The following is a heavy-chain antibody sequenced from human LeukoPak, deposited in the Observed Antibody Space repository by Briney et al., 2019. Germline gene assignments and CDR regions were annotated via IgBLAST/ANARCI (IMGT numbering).Heavy chain of an antibody. CDR2: IYYSGST. CDR3: ARHLRSTTFDY. D-gene: IGHD1-14*01. V-gene: IGHV4-59*08. Sequence: PSETLSLTCTVSGGSISSYYWSWIRQPPGKGLEWIGYIYYSGSTNYNPSLKSRVTISVDTSKNQFSLKLSSVTAADTAVYYCARHLRSTTFDYWGQGTLVTVSS. J-gene: IGHJ4*02. CDR1: GGSISSYY.